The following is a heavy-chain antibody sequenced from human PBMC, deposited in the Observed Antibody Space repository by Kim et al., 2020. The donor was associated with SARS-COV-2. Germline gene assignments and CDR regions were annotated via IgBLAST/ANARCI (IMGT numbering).Heavy chain of an antibody. D-gene: IGHD3-9*01. J-gene: IGHJ6*02. CDR3: ARDGHWLRYFDWSYYYYGMDV. CDR2: IYHSGST. V-gene: IGHV4-4*02. Sequence: SETLSLTCAVSGGSISSSNWWSWVRQPPGKGLEWIGEIYHSGSTNYNPSLKSRVTISVDKSKNQFSLKLSSVTAADTAVYYCARDGHWLRYFDWSYYYYGMDVWGQGTTVTVSS. CDR1: GGSISSSNW.